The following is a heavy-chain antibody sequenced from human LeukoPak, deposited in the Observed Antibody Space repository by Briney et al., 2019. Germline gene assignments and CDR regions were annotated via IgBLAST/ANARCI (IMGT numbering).Heavy chain of an antibody. V-gene: IGHV3-11*04. CDR3: ARKAGRGYSYGSKAQIDY. Sequence: GGSLRLSCAASGFTFSDYYMSWIRQAPGKGLEWASYISSSGSTIYYADSVKGRFTISRDNAKNSLYLQMNSLRAEDTAVYYCARKAGRGYSYGSKAQIDYWGQGTLVTVSS. CDR2: ISSSGSTI. D-gene: IGHD5-18*01. CDR1: GFTFSDYY. J-gene: IGHJ4*02.